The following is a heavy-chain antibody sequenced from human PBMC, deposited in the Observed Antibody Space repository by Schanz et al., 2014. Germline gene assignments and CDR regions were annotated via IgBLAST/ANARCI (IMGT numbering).Heavy chain of an antibody. Sequence: QVHLVQSGAEVKKPGSSMKVSCKASGGTFNSYTINWVRQAPGQGLEWMGRIIPILGIANYALKLQGRVTMTTDTSTGTAYMELRSLRSDDTAVYYCARDRRRYCSTASCLHDNWFDPWGQGTLVIVSS. J-gene: IGHJ5*02. D-gene: IGHD2-2*01. CDR2: IIPILGIA. CDR1: GGTFNSYT. CDR3: ARDRRRYCSTASCLHDNWFDP. V-gene: IGHV1-69*08.